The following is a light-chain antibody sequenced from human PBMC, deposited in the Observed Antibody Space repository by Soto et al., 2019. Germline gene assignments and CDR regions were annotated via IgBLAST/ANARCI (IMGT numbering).Light chain of an antibody. V-gene: IGLV2-14*03. J-gene: IGLJ2*01. CDR1: STDVGDFNY. Sequence: QSALTQPASVSGSPGRSVTISCTGTSTDVGDFNYVSWYQHLPGRAPKLIIYDVTNRPSGIPYRFSASKSGRTASLTISGLQAEDEADYYCSSYSSSTTHVVFGGGTKLTFL. CDR3: SSYSSSTTHVV. CDR2: DVT.